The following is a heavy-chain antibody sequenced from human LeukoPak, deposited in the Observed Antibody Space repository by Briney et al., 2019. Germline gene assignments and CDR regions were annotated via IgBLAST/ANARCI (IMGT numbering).Heavy chain of an antibody. CDR3: ATTPGDIVATIGYFDY. CDR1: GYSFTSYW. D-gene: IGHD5-12*01. J-gene: IGHJ4*02. Sequence: GESLKISCKGSGYSFTSYWIGWVRQMPGKGLEWMGIIYPGDSDTRYSPSFQGQVTISADKSISTAYLQWSSLKASDTAMYYCATTPGDIVATIGYFDYWGQGTLVTVSS. CDR2: IYPGDSDT. V-gene: IGHV5-51*01.